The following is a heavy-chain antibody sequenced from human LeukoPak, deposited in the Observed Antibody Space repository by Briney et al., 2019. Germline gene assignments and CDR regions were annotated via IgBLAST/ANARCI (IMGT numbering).Heavy chain of an antibody. CDR3: AKDPSYSSGWHRWYYYYMDV. Sequence: PGGSLRLSCAASGFTFSSYGMHWVRQAPGKGLEWVAFIRYDGSNKYYADSVKGRFTISRDNSKNTLYLQMNSLRAEDTAVYYCAKDPSYSSGWHRWYYYYMDVWGKGTTVTVSS. D-gene: IGHD6-19*01. CDR1: GFTFSSYG. CDR2: IRYDGSNK. J-gene: IGHJ6*03. V-gene: IGHV3-30*02.